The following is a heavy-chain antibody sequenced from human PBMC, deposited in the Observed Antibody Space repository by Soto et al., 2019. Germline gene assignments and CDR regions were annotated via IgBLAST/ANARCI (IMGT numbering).Heavy chain of an antibody. J-gene: IGHJ4*02. D-gene: IGHD3-10*01. V-gene: IGHV4-34*01. Sequence: TLSLTCAVYGGSLSGYYWTWIRQRPGKGLEWNGEIDHSGSANYNPSLKSLVTISLDTSKNQLSLKLTSVTAADTAVYYCARGGPGYYGSGSYYQRWGQGTLVTVSS. CDR1: GGSLSGYY. CDR2: IDHSGSA. CDR3: ARGGPGYYGSGSYYQR.